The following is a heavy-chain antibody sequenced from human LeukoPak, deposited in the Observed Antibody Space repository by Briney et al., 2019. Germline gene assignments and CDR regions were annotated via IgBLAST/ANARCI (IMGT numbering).Heavy chain of an antibody. D-gene: IGHD3-3*01. CDR1: GYTFTDYY. J-gene: IGHJ4*02. CDR3: AHQTISFDY. CDR2: VDPEDGET. V-gene: IGHV1-69-2*01. Sequence: ASVKLSCKVSGYTFTDYYMHWVPQAPGKGLEWMGLVDPEDGETIYAEKFQGRVTITADTSTDTAYMELSSLRSEDTAVYYCAHQTISFDYWGQGTLVTVSS.